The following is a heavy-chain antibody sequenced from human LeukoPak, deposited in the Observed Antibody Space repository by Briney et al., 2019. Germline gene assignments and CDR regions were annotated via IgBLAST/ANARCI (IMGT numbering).Heavy chain of an antibody. D-gene: IGHD3-10*01. V-gene: IGHV4-39*01. CDR2: MYYSGST. CDR3: ARSSPEVRGIIYYFYGMDV. CDR1: GGSISSAGYY. Sequence: PSETLSLTSTVSGGSISSAGYYWGWIRQPPGKGLEWIRTMYYSGSTYYNPSLKSRVTISGDTSKNQFSLKLSSVTAADTAMYYCARSSPEVRGIIYYFYGMDVWGQGTTVTVSS. J-gene: IGHJ6*02.